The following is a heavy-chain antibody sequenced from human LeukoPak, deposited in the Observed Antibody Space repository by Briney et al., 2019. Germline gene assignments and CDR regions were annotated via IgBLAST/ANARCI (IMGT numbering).Heavy chain of an antibody. D-gene: IGHD5-12*01. CDR3: AKVGGAYSGYHFGEDTARGGVY. CDR1: GFTFNSYA. J-gene: IGHJ4*02. CDR2: ISGSGGST. Sequence: SGASLRLSCAASGFTFNSYAMSWVRQAPGKGLEWVSAISGSGGSTYYADSVKGRFTISRDNSKNTLYLQMNSLRAEDTAVYYWAKVGGAYSGYHFGEDTARGGVYWGQGTLVTVSS. V-gene: IGHV3-23*01.